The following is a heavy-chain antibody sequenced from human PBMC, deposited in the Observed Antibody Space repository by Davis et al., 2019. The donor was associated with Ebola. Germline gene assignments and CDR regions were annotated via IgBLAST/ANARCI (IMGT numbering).Heavy chain of an antibody. CDR2: IIPIFGTA. CDR3: ARGVYDFWSSYHETYNWFDP. CDR1: GGTFSSYA. D-gene: IGHD3-3*01. J-gene: IGHJ5*02. Sequence: SVKVSCKASGGTFSSYAISWVRQAPGQGLEWMGGIIPIFGTANYAQKFQGRVTITADESTSTAYMELSSLRSEDTAVYYCARGVYDFWSSYHETYNWFDPWGQGTLVTVSS. V-gene: IGHV1-69*13.